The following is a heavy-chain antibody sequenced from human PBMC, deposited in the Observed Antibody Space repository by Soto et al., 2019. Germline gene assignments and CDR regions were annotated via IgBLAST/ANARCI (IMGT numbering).Heavy chain of an antibody. J-gene: IGHJ5*01. CDR2: INPNSGGT. CDR3: ARVPGCSGGSCYANGWFDS. D-gene: IGHD2-15*01. CDR1: GYTFTGYY. V-gene: IGHV1-2*04. Sequence: QVQLVQSGAEVKKPGASVKVSCKASGYTFTGYYMHWVRQAPGQGLEWMGWINPNSGGTNYAQKFQGWVAMTRDASISTAYMELSSLRSDDTAVYYCARVPGCSGGSCYANGWFDSWGQGTLVTVSS.